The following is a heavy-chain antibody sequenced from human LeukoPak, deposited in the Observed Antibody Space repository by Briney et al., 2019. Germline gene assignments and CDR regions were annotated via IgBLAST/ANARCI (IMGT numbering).Heavy chain of an antibody. CDR2: INHSGST. J-gene: IGHJ3*02. CDR1: GGSFSGYY. Sequence: PSETLSLTCAVYGGSFSGYYWSWIRQPPGKGLEWIGEINHSGSTNYNPSLESRVTISVDTSKNQFSLKLSSVTAADTAVYYCASMVRGDYDPLDIWGQGAMVTVSS. V-gene: IGHV4-34*01. CDR3: ASMVRGDYDPLDI. D-gene: IGHD3-10*01.